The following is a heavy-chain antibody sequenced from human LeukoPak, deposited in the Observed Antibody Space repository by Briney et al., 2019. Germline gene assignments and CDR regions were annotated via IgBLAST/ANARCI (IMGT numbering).Heavy chain of an antibody. J-gene: IGHJ3*02. D-gene: IGHD3-22*01. Sequence: PGGSLRLSCTASGFTFGDYAMRWFRQAPGKGLEWVGFIRSKAYGGTTEYAASVKGRFTISRDDSKSIAYLQMNSLKTEDTAVYYCTRDYYDSSGYYDYAFDIWGQGTMVTVSS. CDR2: IRSKAYGGTT. CDR1: GFTFGDYA. CDR3: TRDYYDSSGYYDYAFDI. V-gene: IGHV3-49*03.